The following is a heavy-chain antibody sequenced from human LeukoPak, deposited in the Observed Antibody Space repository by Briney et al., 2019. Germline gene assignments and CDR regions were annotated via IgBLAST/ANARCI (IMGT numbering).Heavy chain of an antibody. V-gene: IGHV4-31*02. CDR3: ARRPTVTTDY. J-gene: IGHJ4*02. CDR2: IYDSGST. D-gene: IGHD4-17*01. Sequence: WVRRRPGKALEWIGYIYDSGSTYYNPSLKSRVAMSVDTSKNQFSLNLSSVTAADTDVYYCARRPTVTTDYWGKATLVT.